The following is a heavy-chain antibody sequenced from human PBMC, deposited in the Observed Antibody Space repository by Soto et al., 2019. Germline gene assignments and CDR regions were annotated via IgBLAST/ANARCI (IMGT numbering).Heavy chain of an antibody. D-gene: IGHD6-13*01. CDR1: GGSISSYY. CDR3: ARLGYSSSWRPVPHGSFDL. J-gene: IGHJ2*01. CDR2: IYYSGST. V-gene: IGHV4-59*07. Sequence: PSDTLSLTCTVSGGSISSYYWSWIRQPPGKGLEWIGYIYYSGSTNYNPSLKSRVTISVDTSKNQFSLKLSSVTAADTAVYYCARLGYSSSWRPVPHGSFDLWGRGTLVTVSS.